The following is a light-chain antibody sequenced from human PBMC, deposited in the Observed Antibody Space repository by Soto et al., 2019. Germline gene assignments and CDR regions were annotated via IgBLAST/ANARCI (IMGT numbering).Light chain of an antibody. CDR2: AAS. Sequence: IQMTQSPSSLSASVGDRVTLTCLASPGIRDDLSWYQQRPGKAPKRLSYAASNLQSGVPSRFRGSGYGTEFTLTISSLKPEDFETYYCLQHHSYPLTFGGGTKVDIK. V-gene: IGKV1-17*01. CDR3: LQHHSYPLT. J-gene: IGKJ4*01. CDR1: PGIRDD.